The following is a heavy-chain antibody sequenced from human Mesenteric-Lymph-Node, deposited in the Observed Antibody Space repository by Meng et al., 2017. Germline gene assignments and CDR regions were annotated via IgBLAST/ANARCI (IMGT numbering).Heavy chain of an antibody. CDR3: ARGGYDLNWFDP. D-gene: IGHD2-15*01. V-gene: IGHV4-30-2*01. J-gene: IGHJ5*02. CDR1: VGSISSGGYS. Sequence: QLRLQESGSGLVKPSQTLSRTCAVSVGSISSGGYSWSWIRQPPGKGLEWIGNIYHSGNTYYNPSLKSRVTMSVDRSKNQFSLKLNSVTAADTAVYYCARGGYDLNWFDPWGQGTLVTVSS. CDR2: IYHSGNT.